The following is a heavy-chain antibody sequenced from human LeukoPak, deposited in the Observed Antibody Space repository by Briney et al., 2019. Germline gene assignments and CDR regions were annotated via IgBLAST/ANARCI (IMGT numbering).Heavy chain of an antibody. D-gene: IGHD4-17*01. J-gene: IGHJ4*02. CDR2: IYYSGST. CDR3: ARDRWPGDYGDNRSDY. CDR1: GFTFSSYA. Sequence: GSLRLSCAASGFTFSSYAMSWIRQPPGKGLEWIGCIYYSGSTNYNPSLKSRVTISVDTSKNQFSLKLSSVTAADTAVYYCARDRWPGDYGDNRSDYWGQGTLVTVSS. V-gene: IGHV4-59*01.